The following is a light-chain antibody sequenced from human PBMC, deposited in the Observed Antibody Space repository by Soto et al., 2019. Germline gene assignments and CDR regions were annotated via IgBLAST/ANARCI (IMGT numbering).Light chain of an antibody. V-gene: IGKV1-12*01. CDR1: QGISSW. CDR2: TGS. Sequence: DIQMTQSPSSVSASVGDRVSITCRASQGISSWLAWYQQKPGRAPKLLIYTGSRLQSGVPSRFSCTGSATDFTLTISSLQPEDVATYYCQQANSFPLTFGGGTKVEIK. CDR3: QQANSFPLT. J-gene: IGKJ4*02.